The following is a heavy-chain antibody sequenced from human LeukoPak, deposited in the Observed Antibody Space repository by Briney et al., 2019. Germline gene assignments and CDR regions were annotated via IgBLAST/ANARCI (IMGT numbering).Heavy chain of an antibody. CDR1: GFSLGTSGMR. V-gene: IGHV2-70*04. CDR3: ARINVDTAMVPYFDY. CDR2: IDWDDDK. D-gene: IGHD5-18*01. J-gene: IGHJ4*02. Sequence: SGPTLVNPTQTLTLTCTFSGFSLGTSGMRVSWIRQPPGKALEWLARIDWDDDKYCSTSLKTRLTISKATSKNQVVLTMTNKDPVDTATYYCARINVDTAMVPYFDYWGQGTLVTVSS.